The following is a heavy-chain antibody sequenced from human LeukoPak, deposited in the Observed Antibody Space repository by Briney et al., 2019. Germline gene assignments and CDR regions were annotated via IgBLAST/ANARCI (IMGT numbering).Heavy chain of an antibody. CDR3: ARDVVAVIRGALHNWIDP. V-gene: IGHV3-48*04. D-gene: IGHD2-15*01. Sequence: PGGSLRLSCEGSGFSLSTHSMTWARQTPGKGLEWVSYFSSSDIIYYADSVKGRFTISRDNAKNSLYLRMNSLRAEDTAVYYCARDVVAVIRGALHNWIDPWGQGTQVTVSS. CDR2: FSSSDII. CDR1: GFSLSTHS. J-gene: IGHJ5*02.